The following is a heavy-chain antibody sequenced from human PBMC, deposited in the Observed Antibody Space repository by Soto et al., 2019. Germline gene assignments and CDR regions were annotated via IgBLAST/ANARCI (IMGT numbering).Heavy chain of an antibody. CDR2: ISYDGTNK. CDR1: GFTFSSYA. V-gene: IGHV3-30-3*01. CDR3: ARTVLELSDY. Sequence: QVQLVESGGGVVQPGRSLRLSCAASGFTFSSYAMHWVRQAPGKGLEWVAVISYDGTNKYDADSVKGRFTISRDNSKNTLYLQMNSLRAEDAAVYYCARTVLELSDYWGQGTLVTVSS. J-gene: IGHJ4*02. D-gene: IGHD1-7*01.